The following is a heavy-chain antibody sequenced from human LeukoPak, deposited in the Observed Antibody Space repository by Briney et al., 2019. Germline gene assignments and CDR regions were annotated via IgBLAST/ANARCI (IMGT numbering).Heavy chain of an antibody. V-gene: IGHV4-59*01. CDR3: ARGSENTNWRLQY. J-gene: IGHJ4*02. CDR2: IYYSGST. CDR1: GGSISGYY. Sequence: PSETLSLTCAVSGGSISGYYWSWIRQPPGKELEWIGYIYYSGSTDYNPSLKSRVTISVDTSKNQFSLRLNSVSAADTAVYFCARGSENTNWRLQYWGQGALVTVCS. D-gene: IGHD1-1*01.